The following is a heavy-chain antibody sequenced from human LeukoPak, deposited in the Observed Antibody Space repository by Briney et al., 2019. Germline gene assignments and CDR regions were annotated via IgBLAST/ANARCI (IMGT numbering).Heavy chain of an antibody. Sequence: ASVKVSCKASGYTFANYIISWVRQAPGQGLEWMGRISAYSGNTNYAQKLQGRVTMTTDTSTSTAYMELRSLRSDDTAVYYCARETTEDYFDYWGQGTLVTVSS. CDR1: GYTFANYI. D-gene: IGHD4-17*01. V-gene: IGHV1-18*01. CDR3: ARETTEDYFDY. J-gene: IGHJ4*02. CDR2: ISAYSGNT.